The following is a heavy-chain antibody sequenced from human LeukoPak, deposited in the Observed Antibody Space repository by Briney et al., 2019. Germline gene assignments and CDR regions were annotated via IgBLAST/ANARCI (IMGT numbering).Heavy chain of an antibody. CDR3: ARGYSAYGTDY. V-gene: IGHV3-74*01. CDR1: GFTFRDYW. D-gene: IGHD5-12*01. J-gene: IGHJ4*02. Sequence: PGGSLRLSCAASGFTFRDYWMHWVRQVPGKGPVWVSRLNGDGSSTSYADSVKGRFTISRDNAKNTLYLQMNSLRAEDTAVYYCARGYSAYGTDYWGQGTLVTVSS. CDR2: LNGDGSST.